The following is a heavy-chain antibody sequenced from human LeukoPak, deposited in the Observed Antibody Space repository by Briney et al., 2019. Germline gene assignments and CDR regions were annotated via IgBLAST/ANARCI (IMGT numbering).Heavy chain of an antibody. D-gene: IGHD5-18*01. CDR2: TNSDGSIT. CDR1: GFTFSNYW. Sequence: PGGSLRLSCGVSGFTFSNYWMHWVRQAPGKGLVWVSHTNSDGSITSYADSVKGRFTISRDNAKNTLYLQMNSLRAEDTAVYYCARDAVDTANAVWGQGTTVTVSS. V-gene: IGHV3-74*01. CDR3: ARDAVDTANAV. J-gene: IGHJ6*02.